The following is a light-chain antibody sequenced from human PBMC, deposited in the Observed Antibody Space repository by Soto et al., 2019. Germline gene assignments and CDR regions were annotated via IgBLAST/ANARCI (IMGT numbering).Light chain of an antibody. J-gene: IGKJ2*01. CDR2: GTS. V-gene: IGKV3-20*01. CDR1: QSVNNNY. Sequence: EIVLTQSPGTLSLSPGERATISCRASQSVNNNYLAWYQQNPDQAPRLLIYGTSNRATGIADKFSGSGSGTDFTLTIARVEPEDFAVYYCHQFGSSPETFGQGTKLEIK. CDR3: HQFGSSPET.